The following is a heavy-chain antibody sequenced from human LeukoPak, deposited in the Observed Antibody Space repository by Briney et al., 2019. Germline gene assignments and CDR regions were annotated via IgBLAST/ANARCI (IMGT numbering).Heavy chain of an antibody. CDR3: SKDLPHTRAWALKY. D-gene: IGHD2-2*01. J-gene: IGHJ4*02. Sequence: ASVKVSCKASGYTFTSYDINWVRQATGQGLEWMGWMNPNSGNTGYAQKFQGRVTMTRNTSISTAYMELSSLRSEDTAVYYCSKDLPHTRAWALKYWGPGALVTVSS. CDR2: MNPNSGNT. V-gene: IGHV1-8*01. CDR1: GYTFTSYD.